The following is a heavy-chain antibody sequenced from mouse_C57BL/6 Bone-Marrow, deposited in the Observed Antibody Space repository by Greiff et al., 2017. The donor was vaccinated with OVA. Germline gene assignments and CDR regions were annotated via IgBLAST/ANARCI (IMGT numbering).Heavy chain of an antibody. J-gene: IGHJ2*01. CDR3: ARDYYGSRYYFDY. Sequence: QVQLKQPGAELVKPGASVKLSCKASGYTFTSYWMHWVKQRPGQGLEWIGMIHPNSGSTNYNEKFKSKATLTVDKSSSTAYMQLSSLTSEDSAVYYCARDYYGSRYYFDYWGQGTTLTVSS. CDR2: IHPNSGST. CDR1: GYTFTSYW. D-gene: IGHD1-1*01. V-gene: IGHV1-64*01.